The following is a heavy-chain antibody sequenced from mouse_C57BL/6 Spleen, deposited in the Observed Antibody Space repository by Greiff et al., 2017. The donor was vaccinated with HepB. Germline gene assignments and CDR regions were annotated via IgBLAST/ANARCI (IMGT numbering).Heavy chain of an antibody. Sequence: EVKLVESEGGLVQPGSSMKLSCTASGFTFSDYYMAWVRQVPEKGLEWVANFNYDGSSTYYLDSLKSRFIISRDNAKNILYLQMSSLKSEDTATYYCARVAQAAWFAYWGQGTLVTVSA. CDR3: ARVAQAAWFAY. D-gene: IGHD3-2*02. CDR2: FNYDGSST. CDR1: GFTFSDYY. J-gene: IGHJ3*01. V-gene: IGHV5-16*01.